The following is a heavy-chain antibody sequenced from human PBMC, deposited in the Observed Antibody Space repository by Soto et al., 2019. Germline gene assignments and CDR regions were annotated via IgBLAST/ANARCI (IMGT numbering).Heavy chain of an antibody. CDR1: GYTLTELS. Sequence: ASVKVSCKVSGYTLTELSMHWVRQAPGKGLEWMGGFDPEDGETIYAQKFQGRVTMTEDTSTDTAYMELSSLRSEDTALYYCATDGGYDYIWGSYRIWGQGTLVTVSS. CDR3: ATDGGYDYIWGSYRI. J-gene: IGHJ4*02. D-gene: IGHD3-16*02. V-gene: IGHV1-24*01. CDR2: FDPEDGET.